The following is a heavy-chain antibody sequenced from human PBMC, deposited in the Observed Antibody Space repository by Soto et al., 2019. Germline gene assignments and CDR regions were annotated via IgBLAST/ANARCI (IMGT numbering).Heavy chain of an antibody. Sequence: QVQLQESGPGLVKPSQTLSLTCTVSGASISSDDYYWTWIRQPPGKGLEWIGNTQYSGSTYYNPSLKSRVTISVDTSKNQFSLRLSSVTAADTAMYYCVRGVAAPPARLGTDLWSPGTTLTVSS. D-gene: IGHD6-6*01. J-gene: IGHJ6*02. V-gene: IGHV4-30-4*01. CDR2: TQYSGST. CDR3: VRGVAAPPARLGTDL. CDR1: GASISSDDYY.